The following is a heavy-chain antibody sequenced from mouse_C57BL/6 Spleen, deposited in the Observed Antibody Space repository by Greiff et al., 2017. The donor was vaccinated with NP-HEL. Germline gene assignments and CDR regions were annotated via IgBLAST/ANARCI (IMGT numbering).Heavy chain of an antibody. D-gene: IGHD1-1*01. Sequence: EVKLLESGGGLVKPGGSLKLSCAASGFTFSDYGMHWVRQAPEKGLEWVAYISSGSSTIYYADTVKGRFTISRDNAKNTLFLQMTSLRSEDTAMYYGARRGKNYDGRDYAMDYWGQGTSVTVSS. CDR3: ARRGKNYDGRDYAMDY. J-gene: IGHJ4*01. CDR2: ISSGSSTI. V-gene: IGHV5-17*01. CDR1: GFTFSDYG.